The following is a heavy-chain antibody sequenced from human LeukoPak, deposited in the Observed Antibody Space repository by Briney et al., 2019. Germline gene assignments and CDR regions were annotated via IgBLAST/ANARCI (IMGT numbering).Heavy chain of an antibody. CDR1: GFTFSSYA. CDR2: ISGSGGST. V-gene: IGHV3-23*01. CDR3: AKDGCSGGSCYSTYYYYYGMDV. J-gene: IGHJ6*02. Sequence: PGGSLRLSCAASGFTFSSYAMSWVRQAPGKGLEWVSAISGSGGSTYYADSVKGRFTISRDNSENTLYLQMNSLRAEDTAVYYCAKDGCSGGSCYSTYYYYYGMDVWGQGTTVTVSS. D-gene: IGHD2-15*01.